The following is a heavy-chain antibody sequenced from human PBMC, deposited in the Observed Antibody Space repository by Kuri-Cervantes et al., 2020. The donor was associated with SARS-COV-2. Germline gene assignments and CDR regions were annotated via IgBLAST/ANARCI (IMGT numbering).Heavy chain of an antibody. J-gene: IGHJ4*02. CDR2: ISSSSSYI. CDR1: GFTFSSYA. Sequence: ETLSLTCAASGFTFSSYAMSWVRQAPGKGLEWVSSISSSSSYIYYADSVKGRFTISRDNAKNSLYLQMNSLRAEDTAVYYCARDGDSYIPVLDYWGQGTLVTVSS. CDR3: ARDGDSYIPVLDY. D-gene: IGHD2-21*02. V-gene: IGHV3-21*01.